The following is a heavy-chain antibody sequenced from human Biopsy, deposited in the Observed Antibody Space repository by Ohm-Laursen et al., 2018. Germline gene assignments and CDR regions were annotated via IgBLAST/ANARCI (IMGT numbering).Heavy chain of an antibody. CDR1: GFTFTTYG. Sequence: LRLSCAASGFTFTTYGMHWVRQAPGKGLEWVSVINTSGGSTHYAVSVKGRFTISRDNSKNTLYLRMNSLRAEDTAVYYCAKPADSYGSEFYFDYWGQGTLVTVSS. CDR3: AKPADSYGSEFYFDY. V-gene: IGHV3-NL1*01. D-gene: IGHD4-17*01. CDR2: INTSGGST. J-gene: IGHJ4*02.